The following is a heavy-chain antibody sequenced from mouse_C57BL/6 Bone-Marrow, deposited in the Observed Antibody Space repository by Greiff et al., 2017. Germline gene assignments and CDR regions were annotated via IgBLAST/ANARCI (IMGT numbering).Heavy chain of an antibody. Sequence: EVNLVESGGGLVQSGRSLRLSCATSGFTFSDFYMEWVRQAPGKGLEWIAASRNKANDYTTEYSASVKGRFIVSRDTSQSILYLQMNALRAEDTAIYYCARSSNYDAMDYWGQGTSVTVSS. V-gene: IGHV7-1*01. CDR3: ARSSNYDAMDY. D-gene: IGHD2-5*01. J-gene: IGHJ4*01. CDR1: GFTFSDFY. CDR2: SRNKANDYTT.